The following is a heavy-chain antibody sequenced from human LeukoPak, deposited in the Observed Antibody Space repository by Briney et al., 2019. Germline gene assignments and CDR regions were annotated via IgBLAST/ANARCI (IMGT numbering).Heavy chain of an antibody. V-gene: IGHV4-59*01. Sequence: PSETLSLTCTVSGGSISSYYWSWIRQPPGKGLEWIGYIYYSGSTNYNPSLKSRVTISVDTSKNQFSLKLSSVTAADTAVYYCAGDLWFGELFPPRFDYWGQGTLVTVSS. CDR1: GGSISSYY. CDR3: AGDLWFGELFPPRFDY. D-gene: IGHD3-10*01. J-gene: IGHJ4*02. CDR2: IYYSGST.